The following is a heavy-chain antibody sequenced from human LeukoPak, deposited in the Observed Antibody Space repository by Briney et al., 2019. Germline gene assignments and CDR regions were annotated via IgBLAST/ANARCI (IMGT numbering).Heavy chain of an antibody. CDR3: AKGRYTTSWYNFDY. Sequence: GGSLRLSCAVSGFTFRNYAMSWVRQAPGTGPEWVSAIAATDGGTYYSDSVKGRFTISRDNSKNTLYLQMNSLRAEDTAVYYCAKGRYTTSWYNFDYWGQGTLVTVSS. CDR1: GFTFRNYA. CDR2: IAATDGGT. V-gene: IGHV3-23*01. D-gene: IGHD6-13*01. J-gene: IGHJ4*02.